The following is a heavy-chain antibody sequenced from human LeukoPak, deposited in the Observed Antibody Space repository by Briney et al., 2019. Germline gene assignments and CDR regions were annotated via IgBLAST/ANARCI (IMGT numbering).Heavy chain of an antibody. Sequence: GRSLRLSCAASGFTFSSYGMHWVRRAPGKGLEWVAVIWYDGSNKYYADSVKGRFTISRDNSKNTLYLQMNSLRAEDTAVYYCARGGAAAARKRGVDYWGQGTLVTVSS. D-gene: IGHD6-13*01. CDR1: GFTFSSYG. J-gene: IGHJ4*02. V-gene: IGHV3-33*01. CDR2: IWYDGSNK. CDR3: ARGGAAAARKRGVDY.